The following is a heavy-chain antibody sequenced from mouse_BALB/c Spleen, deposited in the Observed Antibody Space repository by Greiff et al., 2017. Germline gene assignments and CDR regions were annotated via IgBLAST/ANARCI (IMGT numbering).Heavy chain of an antibody. Sequence: VQLQQSGAELVKPGASVKLSCTASGFNIKDTYMHWVKQRPEQGLEWIGRIDPANGNTKYDPKFQGKATITADTSSNTAYLQLSSLTSEDTAVYYCAPYYQGYFDDWGAGTTVTVSS. CDR2: IDPANGNT. J-gene: IGHJ1*01. CDR3: APYYQGYFDD. V-gene: IGHV14-3*02. D-gene: IGHD1-1*01. CDR1: GFNIKDTY.